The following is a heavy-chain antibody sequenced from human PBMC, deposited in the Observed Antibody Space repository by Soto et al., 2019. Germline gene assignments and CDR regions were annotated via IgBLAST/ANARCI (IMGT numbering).Heavy chain of an antibody. D-gene: IGHD4-17*01. J-gene: IGHJ4*02. CDR2: FVVGGGNT. CDR3: AADDRTTTGDYALYY. Sequence: QMQLVQSGPEVKKPGTPVKVSCKAPGFTLTSFVVRWLRQARGQRLEWLGGFVVGGGNTNYAQKFQERVTITRDMSTSTAYMELSSLSSEDTAVYYCAADDRTTTGDYALYYWGQGTLVTVSS. CDR1: GFTLTSFV. V-gene: IGHV1-58*01.